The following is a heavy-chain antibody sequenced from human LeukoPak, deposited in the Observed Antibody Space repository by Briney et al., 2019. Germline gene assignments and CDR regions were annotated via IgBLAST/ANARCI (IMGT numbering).Heavy chain of an antibody. D-gene: IGHD3-22*01. V-gene: IGHV1-69*13. CDR2: IVPIFGTA. CDR1: GGTFSSYA. Sequence: SVKVSCKASGGTFSSYAISWVRQAPGQGLEWMGGIVPIFGTANYAQMFQGRVTITADESTSTAYMELSSLRSEDTAVYYCARGGYYYDSSGYSHLPDYWGQGTLVAVSA. CDR3: ARGGYYYDSSGYSHLPDY. J-gene: IGHJ4*02.